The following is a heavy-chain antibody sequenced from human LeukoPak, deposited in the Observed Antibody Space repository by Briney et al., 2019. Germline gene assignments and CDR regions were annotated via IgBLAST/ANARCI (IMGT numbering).Heavy chain of an antibody. V-gene: IGHV4-4*02. Sequence: SGTLSLTCAVSGGSISSSNWWSWVRQPPGQGLEWIGEIYHSGSTNYNPSLKSRVIISVEKSKNQFSLKLSSVTAADTAVYYCARVYYGSGTRFDLWGRGTLVTVSS. CDR2: IYHSGST. J-gene: IGHJ2*01. CDR3: ARVYYGSGTRFDL. CDR1: GGSISSSNW. D-gene: IGHD3-10*01.